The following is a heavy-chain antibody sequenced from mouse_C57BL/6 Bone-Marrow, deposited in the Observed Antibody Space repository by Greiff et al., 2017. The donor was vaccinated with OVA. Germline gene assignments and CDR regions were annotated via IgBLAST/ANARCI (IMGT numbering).Heavy chain of an antibody. CDR3: TTGFIYYYGTIDY. D-gene: IGHD1-1*01. J-gene: IGHJ2*01. Sequence: EVKLMESGAELVRPGASVKLSCTASGFNIKDYYMHWVKQRPEQGLEWLGRIDPEDGDTVYAPKFQGKATMTADTSSNTAYLQLSSLTSEDTAVYYCTTGFIYYYGTIDYWGQGTTLTVSS. V-gene: IGHV14-1*01. CDR2: IDPEDGDT. CDR1: GFNIKDYY.